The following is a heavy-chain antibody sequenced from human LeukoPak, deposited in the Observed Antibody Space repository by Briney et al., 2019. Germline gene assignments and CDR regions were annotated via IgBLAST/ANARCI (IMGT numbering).Heavy chain of an antibody. CDR3: ARAFGTTVTTLFWFDP. J-gene: IGHJ5*02. CDR2: ISSSSSYI. Sequence: GGSLRLSCAASGFTFSSYSMNWVRRAPGKGLEWVSSISSSSSYIYYADSVKGRFTISRDNAKNSLYLQMNSLRAEDTAVYYCARAFGTTVTTLFWFDPWGQGTLVTVSS. V-gene: IGHV3-21*01. D-gene: IGHD4-17*01. CDR1: GFTFSSYS.